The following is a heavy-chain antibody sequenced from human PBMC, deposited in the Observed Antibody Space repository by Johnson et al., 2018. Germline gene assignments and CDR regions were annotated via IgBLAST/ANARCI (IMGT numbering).Heavy chain of an antibody. Sequence: QVQLVESGGGVVQPGRSLRLSCAASGSTFSSYGMHWVRQAPGKGLEWVAVISYDGSNKYYADSVKGRFTISRDNSKNTLYLQMNSLKTGDTAVYYCTTDRLDIVVVPAAPPYYYGMDVWGQGTTVTVSS. D-gene: IGHD2-2*03. V-gene: IGHV3-30*03. CDR3: TTDRLDIVVVPAAPPYYYGMDV. CDR2: ISYDGSNK. J-gene: IGHJ6*02. CDR1: GSTFSSYG.